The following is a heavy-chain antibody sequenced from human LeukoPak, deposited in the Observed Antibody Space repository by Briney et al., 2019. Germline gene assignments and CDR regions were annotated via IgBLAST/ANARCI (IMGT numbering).Heavy chain of an antibody. CDR1: GGSISSGGYS. CDR2: IYHSGST. Sequence: SQTLSLTCAVSGGSISSGGYSWSWIRQPPGKGLEWIGYIYHSGSTYYNPSLKSRVTISGDRSKNQFSLKLSSVTAADTAVYYCARVRYCSSTSCYAERGYFDYWGQGTLVTVSS. J-gene: IGHJ4*02. V-gene: IGHV4-30-2*01. D-gene: IGHD2-2*01. CDR3: ARVRYCSSTSCYAERGYFDY.